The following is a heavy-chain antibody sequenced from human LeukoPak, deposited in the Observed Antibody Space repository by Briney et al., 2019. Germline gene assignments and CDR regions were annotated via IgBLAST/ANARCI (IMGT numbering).Heavy chain of an antibody. CDR3: ARQDSSGYSY. CDR2: IYPGDYDT. J-gene: IGHJ4*02. CDR1: GYRFTDYW. Sequence: PGESLNISCKGSGYRFTDYWIGWVRQMPGKGLEWMGIIYPGDYDTRYSTSFQGQVTISADKSIRTAHLQWSSLKVSDTAMYYCARQDSSGYSYWGQGTLVTVSS. V-gene: IGHV5-51*01. D-gene: IGHD3-22*01.